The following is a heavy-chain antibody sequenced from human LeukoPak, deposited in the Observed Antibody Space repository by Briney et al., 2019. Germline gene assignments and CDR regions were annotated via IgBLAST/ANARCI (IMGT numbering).Heavy chain of an antibody. CDR3: ASSHRRCGELLYSFDY. V-gene: IGHV4-34*01. CDR1: AGSFSGYY. CDR2: INHSGST. D-gene: IGHD3-10*01. J-gene: IGHJ4*02. Sequence: SETLSLTCAVDAGSFSGYYWSWIRQPPGKGLEGIVEINHSGSTNYNPSLTSRVTISVDTAKNQFSLKLSSVTDAATGVYYCASSHRRCGELLYSFDYWGQGTLVTVSS.